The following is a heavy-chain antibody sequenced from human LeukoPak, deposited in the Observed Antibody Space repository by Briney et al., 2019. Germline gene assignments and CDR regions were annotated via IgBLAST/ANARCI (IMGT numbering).Heavy chain of an antibody. CDR2: INPNSGGT. V-gene: IGHV1-2*02. D-gene: IGHD3-22*01. CDR1: GYTFTGYY. CDR3: AREYYYDSSGYDY. J-gene: IGHJ4*02. Sequence: GASVKVSCKAPGYTFTGYYMHWVRQAPGQGLEWMGWINPNSGGTNYAQKFQGRVTMTRDTSISTAYMELSRLRSDDTAVYYCAREYYYDSSGYDYWGQGTLVTVSS.